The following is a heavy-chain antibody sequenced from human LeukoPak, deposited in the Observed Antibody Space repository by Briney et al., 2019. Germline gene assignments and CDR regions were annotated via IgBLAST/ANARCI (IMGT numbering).Heavy chain of an antibody. J-gene: IGHJ4*02. V-gene: IGHV3-9*01. Sequence: GGSLRLSCAASGFTFSSYAMHWVRQAPGKGLEWVSGISWNSGSIGYADSVKGRFTISRDNAKNSLYLQMNSLKAEDTALYYCAKESSGWDFDYWGQGTLVTVSS. CDR3: AKESSGWDFDY. D-gene: IGHD6-19*01. CDR1: GFTFSSYA. CDR2: ISWNSGSI.